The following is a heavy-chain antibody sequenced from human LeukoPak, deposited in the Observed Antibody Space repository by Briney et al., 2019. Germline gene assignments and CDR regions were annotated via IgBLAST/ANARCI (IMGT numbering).Heavy chain of an antibody. V-gene: IGHV3-23*01. J-gene: IGHJ6*03. D-gene: IGHD2-2*01. CDR1: GFTFNSYA. Sequence: GGSLRLSCAVSGFTFNSYAMTWVRQAPGKRLEWVSSISGNGGSTYYTDSVKGRFTISRDNSKNTLYLQMNSLRAEDTAAYYCAKDLRVIVVTYYMDVWGKGTTVTVSS. CDR3: AKDLRVIVVTYYMDV. CDR2: ISGNGGST.